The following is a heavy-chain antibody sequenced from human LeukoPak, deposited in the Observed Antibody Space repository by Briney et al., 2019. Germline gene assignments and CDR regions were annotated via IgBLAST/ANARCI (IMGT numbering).Heavy chain of an antibody. CDR2: ISYDGSNK. V-gene: IGHV3-30*04. CDR3: ARSGIAVAVPYYFDY. J-gene: IGHJ4*02. CDR1: GFTFSSYA. D-gene: IGHD6-19*01. Sequence: GGSLGLSCAASGFTFSSYAMHWVRQAPGKGLEWVAVISYDGSNKYYADSVKGRFTISRDNSKNTLYLQMNSLRAEDTAVYYCARSGIAVAVPYYFDYWGQGTLVTVSS.